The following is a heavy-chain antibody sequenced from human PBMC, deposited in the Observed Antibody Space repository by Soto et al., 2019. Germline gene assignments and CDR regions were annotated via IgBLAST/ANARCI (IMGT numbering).Heavy chain of an antibody. V-gene: IGHV4-61*01. CDR3: ARGSDDILTGYWFDP. CDR2: IYYSGST. Sequence: SETLSLTCTVSGGSVSSGSYYWSWIRQPPGKGLEWIGYIYYSGSTNYNPSLKSRVTISVDTSKNQFSLKLSSVTATDTAVYYCARGSDDILTGYWFDPWGQGTLVTASS. J-gene: IGHJ5*02. D-gene: IGHD3-9*01. CDR1: GGSVSSGSYY.